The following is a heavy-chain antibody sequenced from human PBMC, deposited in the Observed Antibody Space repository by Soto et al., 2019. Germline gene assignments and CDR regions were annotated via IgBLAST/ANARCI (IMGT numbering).Heavy chain of an antibody. CDR1: GGSISSSSYY. V-gene: IGHV4-39*01. D-gene: IGHD2-15*01. J-gene: IGHJ4*02. Sequence: SETLSLTCTVSGGSISSSSYYWGWIRQPPGKGLEWIGSIYYSGSTYYNPSLKSRVTISVDTSKNQFSLKLSSVTAADTAVYYCARIVVVVAANFDYWGQGTLVTVSS. CDR2: IYYSGST. CDR3: ARIVVVVAANFDY.